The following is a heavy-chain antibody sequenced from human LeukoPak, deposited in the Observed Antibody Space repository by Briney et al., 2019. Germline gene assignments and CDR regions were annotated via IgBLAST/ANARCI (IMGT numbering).Heavy chain of an antibody. CDR3: ARGYYDSSGYYLGSFFDY. Sequence: PSETLSLTCTVSGGSISSHYWTWIRQPPGKGLEWIGYLSYSGSTTYNPSLKSRVTVSVDTSKNQFSLKLSSVTAAETAVYYCARGYYDSSGYYLGSFFDYWGQGILVTVSS. CDR2: LSYSGST. CDR1: GGSISSHY. D-gene: IGHD3-22*01. J-gene: IGHJ4*02. V-gene: IGHV4-59*11.